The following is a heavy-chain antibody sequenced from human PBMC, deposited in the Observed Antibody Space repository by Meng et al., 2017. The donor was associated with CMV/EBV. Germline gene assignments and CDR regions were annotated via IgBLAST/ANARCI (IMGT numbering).Heavy chain of an antibody. CDR2: IRYDGSNK. V-gene: IGHV3-30*02. J-gene: IGHJ6*02. D-gene: IGHD6-13*01. CDR1: GFTFSSYG. CDR3: AKQLAYYYYGMDV. Sequence: GESLKISCAASGFTFSSYGMHWVRQAPGKGLEWVAFIRYDGSNKYYADSVKGRFTISRDNSKNTLYLQMNSLRAEDTAVYYCAKQLAYYYYGMDVWGQGTTVTVSS.